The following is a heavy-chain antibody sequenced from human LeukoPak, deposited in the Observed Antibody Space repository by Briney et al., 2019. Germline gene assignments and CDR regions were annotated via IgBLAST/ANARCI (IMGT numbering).Heavy chain of an antibody. V-gene: IGHV4-39*01. CDR3: ARQTGSGLFSLP. CDR2: IYFSGGT. D-gene: IGHD3-10*01. J-gene: IGHJ4*02. CDR1: GDSISSSNCY. Sequence: KSSETLSLTSTVSGDSISSSNCYWGWIRQPPGKGLEWIGSIYFSGGTYYNASLKSRVTISVDTSKNQFSLKLSSVTAADTAVYYCARQTGSGLFSLPGGQGTLVTVSS.